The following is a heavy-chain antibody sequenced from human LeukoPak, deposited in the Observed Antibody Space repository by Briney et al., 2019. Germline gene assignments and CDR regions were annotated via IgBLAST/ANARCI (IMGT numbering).Heavy chain of an antibody. CDR2: IYYSGST. D-gene: IGHD3-22*01. CDR3: ARGENYYDSSGYPNFDY. J-gene: IGHJ4*02. CDR1: GSSISSGGYY. V-gene: IGHV4-31*03. Sequence: PSETLSLTCTVSGSSISSGGYYWSWIRQHPGKGLEWIGYIYYSGSTYYNPSLKSRVTISVDTSKNQFSLKLSSVTAADTAVYYCARGENYYDSSGYPNFDYWGQGTLVTVSS.